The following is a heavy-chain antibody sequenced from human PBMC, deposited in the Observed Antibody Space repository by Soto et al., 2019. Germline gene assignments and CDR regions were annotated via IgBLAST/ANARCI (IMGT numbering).Heavy chain of an antibody. V-gene: IGHV3-53*02. Sequence: EVQLEDTGGGLVQPGGSRRLSCAASGFTVNINHMSWARQAPGKGLEWVSLIYSAGRTHYADYVKGRFTVSRDNSENRLFLQMNTLEVGDTAGYYCARDYLGSGWPRIGFDVWGLGTMVTVSS. CDR2: IYSAGRT. CDR1: GFTVNINH. D-gene: IGHD6-25*01. J-gene: IGHJ3*01. CDR3: ARDYLGSGWPRIGFDV.